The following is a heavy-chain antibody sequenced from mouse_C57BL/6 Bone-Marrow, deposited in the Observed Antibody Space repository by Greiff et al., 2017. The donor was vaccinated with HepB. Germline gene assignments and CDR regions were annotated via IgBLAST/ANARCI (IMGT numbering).Heavy chain of an antibody. CDR3: ASPDSSGYVGFAY. Sequence: EVKLQESGGGLVQPGGSLKLSCAASGIDFSRYWMSWVRRAPGKGLEWIGEINPDSSTINYAPSLKDKFIISRDNAKNTLYLQMSKVRSEDTALYYCASPDSSGYVGFAYWGQGTLVTVSA. V-gene: IGHV4-1*01. CDR2: INPDSSTI. CDR1: GIDFSRYW. J-gene: IGHJ3*01. D-gene: IGHD3-2*02.